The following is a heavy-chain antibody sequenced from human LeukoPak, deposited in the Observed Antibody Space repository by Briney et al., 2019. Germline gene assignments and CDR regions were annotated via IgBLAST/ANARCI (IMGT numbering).Heavy chain of an antibody. D-gene: IGHD1-26*01. CDR1: GFTFSSYE. J-gene: IGHJ4*02. CDR3: ARNPSRVGIDY. Sequence: GGSLRLFCAASGFTFSSYEMNWVRQAPGKGLEWVSYISSSGSTIYYADSVKGRFSISRDNAKNSLYLQVNSLRDEDTAVYYCARNPSRVGIDYWGQGTLVTVSS. V-gene: IGHV3-48*03. CDR2: ISSSGSTI.